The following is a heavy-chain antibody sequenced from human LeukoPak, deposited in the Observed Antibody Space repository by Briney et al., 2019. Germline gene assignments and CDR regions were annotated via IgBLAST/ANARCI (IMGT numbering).Heavy chain of an antibody. Sequence: ASVKVSCKASRYTLTRYHMHWVRQAPGQGLEGMGWINPNSCSTNYAQKFQGRLTIPRHTSISTAYMEMSRLRADDTAVCSCARDPSHLVGATRGLFDPWGQGTLVTVSS. CDR1: RYTLTRYH. CDR3: ARDPSHLVGATRGLFDP. CDR2: INPNSCST. V-gene: IGHV1-2*02. D-gene: IGHD1-26*01. J-gene: IGHJ5*02.